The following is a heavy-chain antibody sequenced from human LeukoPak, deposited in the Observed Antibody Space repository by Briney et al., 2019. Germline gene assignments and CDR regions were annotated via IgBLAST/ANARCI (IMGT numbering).Heavy chain of an antibody. D-gene: IGHD6-19*01. V-gene: IGHV3-21*01. J-gene: IGHJ3*01. CDR2: ITGSSTYI. CDR3: ARATKSAADSSGWS. Sequence: PGGSPRLSCAASGFTFSSYAMSWVRQAPGKGLEWVSSITGSSTYIYYADSVKGRFTISRDNAKNSLYLQMNSLRAEDTAVYYCARATKSAADSSGWSWGQGTMVTVSS. CDR1: GFTFSSYA.